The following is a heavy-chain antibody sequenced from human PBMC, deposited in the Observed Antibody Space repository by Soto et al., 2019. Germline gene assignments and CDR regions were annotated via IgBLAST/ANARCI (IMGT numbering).Heavy chain of an antibody. J-gene: IGHJ5*02. V-gene: IGHV4-30-4*01. CDR1: GDYIHVGGYY. D-gene: IGHD2-2*01. Sequence: PSETLSLTCSVSGDYIHVGGYYWTWIRQRPGKGLEWMGYIYYTGKTYYNPSLESRLTMSVDRSKNQFSLRLTSVTAADTAVYFCGRDLTSNANCIDPWGQGXLVTVYS. CDR2: IYYTGKT. CDR3: GRDLTSNANCIDP.